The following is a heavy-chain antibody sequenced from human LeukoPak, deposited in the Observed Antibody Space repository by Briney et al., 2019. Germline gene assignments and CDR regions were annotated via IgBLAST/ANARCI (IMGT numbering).Heavy chain of an antibody. Sequence: GGSLRLSCAASGFTFSSYWMHWVRQAPGKGLEWVAVIWYDGSNKYYADSVKGRFTISRDNSKNSLYLQMNSLRTEDTALYYCAKVLGYYDSSGYYQEGGFDYWGQGTLVTVSS. V-gene: IGHV3-33*03. CDR2: IWYDGSNK. CDR3: AKVLGYYDSSGYYQEGGFDY. J-gene: IGHJ4*02. CDR1: GFTFSSYW. D-gene: IGHD3-22*01.